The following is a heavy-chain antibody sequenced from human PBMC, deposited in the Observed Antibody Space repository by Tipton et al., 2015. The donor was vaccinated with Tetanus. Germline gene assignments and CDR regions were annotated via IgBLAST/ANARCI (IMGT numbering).Heavy chain of an antibody. D-gene: IGHD3-3*01. CDR3: ARANYDSSKKGPFDS. V-gene: IGHV4-30-4*01. CDR2: IHHSGLA. Sequence: TLSLTCTVSGDSVSTGNFYWSWIRQPPGKGLEWIAFIHHSGLAFSKPSLKSRVSISIDTSQNQFSLRLTSVTAADTAVYFCARANYDSSKKGPFDSWGQGILVIVSA. CDR1: GDSVSTGNFY. J-gene: IGHJ4*02.